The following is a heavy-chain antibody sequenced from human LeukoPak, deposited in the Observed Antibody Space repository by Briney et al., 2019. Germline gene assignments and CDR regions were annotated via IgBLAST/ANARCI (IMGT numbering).Heavy chain of an antibody. CDR1: GFTFSSYS. Sequence: GGSLRLSCAASGFTFSSYSMNWVRQAPGKGLEWLSYISSSSTTIYYADSVKGRFTISRDNAKNSLYLQMNSLRAEDTAVYYCAELGITMIGGVWGKGTTVTISS. V-gene: IGHV3-48*04. CDR3: AELGITMIGGV. D-gene: IGHD3-10*02. J-gene: IGHJ6*04. CDR2: ISSSSTTI.